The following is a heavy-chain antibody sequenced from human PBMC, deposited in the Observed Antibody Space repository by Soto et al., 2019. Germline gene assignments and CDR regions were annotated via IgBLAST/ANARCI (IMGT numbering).Heavy chain of an antibody. CDR2: INSFNGDT. Sequence: ASVKVSCRASGYTFTGCYMHWARQAPVQGLEWMGWINSFNGDTNYAQKFQGRVTLTRDTSISTAYMELRRLKYDDTAVYYCARVLYPYYDVLTGNWFDPWGQGTLVTVSS. D-gene: IGHD3-9*01. CDR1: GYTFTGCY. J-gene: IGHJ5*02. CDR3: ARVLYPYYDVLTGNWFDP. V-gene: IGHV1-2*02.